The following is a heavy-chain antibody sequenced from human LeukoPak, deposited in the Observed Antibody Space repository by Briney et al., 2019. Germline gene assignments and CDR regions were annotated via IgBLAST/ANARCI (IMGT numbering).Heavy chain of an antibody. Sequence: RASVKVSCKASGYTFVGYYLHWVRQAPGQGLERMAWIDPYTGNTHYAQKFQGRITVTRDTSVSTTYMELSWLTSDDTARYYCAREYSASEHWGQGTLVTVSS. D-gene: IGHD5-12*01. CDR2: IDPYTGNT. CDR1: GYTFVGYY. J-gene: IGHJ4*02. CDR3: AREYSASEH. V-gene: IGHV1-2*02.